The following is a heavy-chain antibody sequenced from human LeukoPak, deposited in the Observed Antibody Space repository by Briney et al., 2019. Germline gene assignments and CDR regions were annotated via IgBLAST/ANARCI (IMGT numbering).Heavy chain of an antibody. CDR2: INHSGST. CDR1: GGSFSGYY. V-gene: IGHV4-34*01. D-gene: IGHD4-17*01. Sequence: PSETLSLTCAVYGGSFSGYYWSWIRQPPGKGLEWIGEINHSGSTNYNPSLKSRVTISVDTSKNQFSLKLSSVTAADTAVYYCARVNGRDDYGDQGRFDPWGQGTLVTVSS. CDR3: ARVNGRDDYGDQGRFDP. J-gene: IGHJ5*02.